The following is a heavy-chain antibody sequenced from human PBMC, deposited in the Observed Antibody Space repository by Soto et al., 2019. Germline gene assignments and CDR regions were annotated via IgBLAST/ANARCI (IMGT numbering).Heavy chain of an antibody. CDR2: ISYDGSHQ. Sequence: GGSLRLSCAASGFTFSNYGVHWVRQTPGKGLEWVAVISYDGSHQFYTDSVKGRFTISRDNSKNTLYLQMNSLKTEDTAMYYCAKDPKCCTIGSHFLDNWFDPWGQGTLVTVPS. V-gene: IGHV3-30*18. D-gene: IGHD2-8*01. CDR1: GFTFSNYG. J-gene: IGHJ5*02. CDR3: AKDPKCCTIGSHFLDNWFDP.